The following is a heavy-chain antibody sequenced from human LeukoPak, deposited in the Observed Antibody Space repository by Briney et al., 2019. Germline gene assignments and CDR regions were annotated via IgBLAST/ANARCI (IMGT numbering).Heavy chain of an antibody. V-gene: IGHV3-7*03. CDR2: IRQDGSNT. CDR3: VRDPFTNTWHEIGMDY. D-gene: IGHD2-21*01. Sequence: GGSLRLSCVAAGFTFNNFWMTWVRQAPEKGLEWVANIRQDGSNTFYVDSVKGRFTISRDNAQNSLYLQMNSLRAEDTAVYYCVRDPFTNTWHEIGMDYWGQGTLVTVSS. CDR1: GFTFNNFW. J-gene: IGHJ4*02.